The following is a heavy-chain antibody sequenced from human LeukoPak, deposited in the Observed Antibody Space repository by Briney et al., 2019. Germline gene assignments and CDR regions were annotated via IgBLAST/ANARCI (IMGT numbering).Heavy chain of an antibody. V-gene: IGHV1-2*02. CDR2: IHLKGGGT. CDR3: ATLQQCSGGTCHPWTDAFHI. J-gene: IGHJ3*02. Sequence: ASVKVSCKASGNTFSDFAVHWVRQAPGQGLEWMALIHLKGGGTKIAPKFQGRVTMTGDRSMKTAYMELNNLTSDDTAVYYCATLQQCSGGTCHPWTDAFHIWGQGTVVTVSS. D-gene: IGHD2-15*01. CDR1: GNTFSDFA.